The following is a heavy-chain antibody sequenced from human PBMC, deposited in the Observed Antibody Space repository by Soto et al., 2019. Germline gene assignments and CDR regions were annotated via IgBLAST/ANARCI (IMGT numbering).Heavy chain of an antibody. J-gene: IGHJ6*02. CDR1: GGSISSGGYY. CDR3: ARDYIPTDGMDV. Sequence: QVQLQESGPGLVKPSQTLSLTCTVSGGSISSGGYYWSWIRQHPGKGLEWIGYIYYSGSTYYNPSLKTRATISVDTSKNQFSLKLSSVTAADTAVYYCARDYIPTDGMDVWGQGTTVTVSS. V-gene: IGHV4-31*03. CDR2: IYYSGST. D-gene: IGHD4-17*01.